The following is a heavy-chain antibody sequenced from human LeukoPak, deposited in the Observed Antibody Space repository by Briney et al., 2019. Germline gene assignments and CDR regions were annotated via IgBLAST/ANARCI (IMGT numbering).Heavy chain of an antibody. CDR2: INHSGST. J-gene: IGHJ4*02. CDR1: GGSFSGYY. CDR3: ARGRGDDSSGSVDY. D-gene: IGHD3-22*01. V-gene: IGHV4-34*01. Sequence: SETLSLTCAVYGGSFSGYYLSWIRQPPGKGLEWIGEINHSGSTNYNPSLKSRVTISVDTSKNQFSLKLSSVTAADTAVYYCARGRGDDSSGSVDYWGQGTLVTVSS.